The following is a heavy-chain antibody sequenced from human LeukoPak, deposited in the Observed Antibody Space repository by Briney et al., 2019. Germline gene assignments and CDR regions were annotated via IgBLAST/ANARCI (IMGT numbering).Heavy chain of an antibody. J-gene: IGHJ5*02. CDR3: ASSPAFLTGRGWFDP. CDR2: IDTADDT. Sequence: GGSLRLSCLASGFTFGSYDMHWVRLPPGKGLEWVSAIDTADDTYYVDSVKGRFTISRDNLKNSLFLHINSLRADDTAVYYCASSPAFLTGRGWFDPWGQGTLVTVSS. CDR1: GFTFGSYD. D-gene: IGHD3-9*01. V-gene: IGHV3-13*01.